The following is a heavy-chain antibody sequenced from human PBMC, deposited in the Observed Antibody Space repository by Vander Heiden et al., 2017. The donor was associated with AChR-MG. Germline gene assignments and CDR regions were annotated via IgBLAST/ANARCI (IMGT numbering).Heavy chain of an antibody. CDR2: ISWNSGSI. Sequence: EVQLVESGGGLVQPGRSLRLSCAASGFTHDYHAMHWVRQAPGKGLELVSGISWNSGSIGYADSVKGRFTISRDNAKNSLYLQMNSLRAEDTALYYCAKGSGSYLVDAFDIWGQGTMVTVSS. CDR1: GFTHDYHA. J-gene: IGHJ3*02. D-gene: IGHD1-26*01. CDR3: AKGSGSYLVDAFDI. V-gene: IGHV3-9*01.